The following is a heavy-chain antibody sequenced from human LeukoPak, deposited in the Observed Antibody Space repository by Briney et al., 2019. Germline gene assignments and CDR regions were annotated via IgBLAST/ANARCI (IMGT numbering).Heavy chain of an antibody. CDR1: VFTFSSYA. J-gene: IGHJ4*02. CDR3: ARDVAGTSSWRVDY. V-gene: IGHV3-21*01. D-gene: IGHD6-6*01. Sequence: GGSLGLSCEASVFTFSSYAINWVRQAPGKGLEWDSSISGNGNYIYYADSVRGRFTISRDNAKDSLYLQMNSLRAEDTAVYYCARDVAGTSSWRVDYWGPGTLVTVSS. CDR2: ISGNGNYI.